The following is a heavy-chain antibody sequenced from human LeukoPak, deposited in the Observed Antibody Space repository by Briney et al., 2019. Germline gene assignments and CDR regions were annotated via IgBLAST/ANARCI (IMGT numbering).Heavy chain of an antibody. CDR3: AREGPWGIALPQYYFDY. J-gene: IGHJ4*02. CDR2: IIPIFGTA. D-gene: IGHD6-13*01. Sequence: SVKVSCKASGGTFNSYDISWVRQAPGQGLEWMGGIIPIFGTAKYAQKFQGRVTITADKSTTTAYMELSSLRSEDTAVYYRAREGPWGIALPQYYFDYWGQGTPVTVSS. V-gene: IGHV1-69*06. CDR1: GGTFNSYD.